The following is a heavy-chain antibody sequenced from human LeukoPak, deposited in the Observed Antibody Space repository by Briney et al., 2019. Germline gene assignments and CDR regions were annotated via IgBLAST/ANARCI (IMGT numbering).Heavy chain of an antibody. CDR1: GGSISSYY. V-gene: IGHV4-59*08. J-gene: IGHJ5*02. D-gene: IGHD6-19*01. CDR3: ARSSSGWDFSDSFDP. Sequence: PLETLSLTCTVTGGSISSYYRSWLRQSPGKGPEWIGYIYHSGNTNYNPSLKSRLTISVARSKNQISLKLTSVTAADTAMYYCARSSSGWDFSDSFDPWGQGALVTVSS. CDR2: IYHSGNT.